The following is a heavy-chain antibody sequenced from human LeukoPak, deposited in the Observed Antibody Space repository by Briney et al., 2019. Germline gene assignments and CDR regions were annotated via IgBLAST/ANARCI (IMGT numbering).Heavy chain of an antibody. CDR1: GVSISSYY. V-gene: IGHV4-59*01. CDR3: ARGTVTIDYFDY. Sequence: SETLCLSCTVSGVSISSYYWSWIRQPPGKGLEWIGYTYYSGSTNYNPSLKSRVSISVDTYKNQFSLKLSSVTAADTAVDYCARGTVTIDYFDYWGQGTLVTVSS. CDR2: TYYSGST. D-gene: IGHD4-17*01. J-gene: IGHJ4*02.